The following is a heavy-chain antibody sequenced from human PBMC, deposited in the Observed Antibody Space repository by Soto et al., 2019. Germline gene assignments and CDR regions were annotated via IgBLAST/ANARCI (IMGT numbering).Heavy chain of an antibody. J-gene: IGHJ2*01. Sequence: SVKLSWAGSGETLTGDGISWVRQAPGQGLEWIGWSNTNTNTTDSAEVFEGRVSLTWDTSISTAYMQLNSLKIDDTDVSYRARESGENQSLWVDPRGRG. CDR2: SNTNTNTT. CDR3: ARESGENQSLWVDP. V-gene: IGHV1-8*01. D-gene: IGHD2-15*01. CDR1: GETLTGDG.